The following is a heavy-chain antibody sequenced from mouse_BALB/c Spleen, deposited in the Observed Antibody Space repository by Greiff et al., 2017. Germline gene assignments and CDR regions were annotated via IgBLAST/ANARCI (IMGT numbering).Heavy chain of an antibody. CDR1: GYAFTSYN. V-gene: IGHV1S135*01. CDR2: IDPYNGGT. Sequence: VQLKQSGPELVKPGASVKVSCKASGYAFTSYNMYWVKQSHGKSLEWIGYIDPYNGGTSYNQKFKGKATLTVDKSSSTAYMHLNSLTSEDSAVYYCARTGVDSSGYPYYAMDYWGQGTSVTVSS. J-gene: IGHJ4*01. D-gene: IGHD3-2*01. CDR3: ARTGVDSSGYPYYAMDY.